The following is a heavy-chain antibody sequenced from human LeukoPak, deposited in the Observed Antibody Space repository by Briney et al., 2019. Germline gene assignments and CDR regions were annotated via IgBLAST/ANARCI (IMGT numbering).Heavy chain of an antibody. Sequence: SETLSLTCTVSGGSISSGDYYWSWIRQPPGKGLEWIGYIYYTGSTNYNPSLKSRVTISVDTSKNQFSLKLSSVTAADTAVYYCARDGQYSSSWYDYWGQGTLVTVSS. CDR1: GGSISSGDYY. J-gene: IGHJ4*02. D-gene: IGHD6-13*01. CDR3: ARDGQYSSSWYDY. V-gene: IGHV4-61*08. CDR2: IYYTGST.